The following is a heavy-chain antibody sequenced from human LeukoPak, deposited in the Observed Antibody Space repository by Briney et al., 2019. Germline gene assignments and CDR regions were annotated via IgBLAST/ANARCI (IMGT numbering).Heavy chain of an antibody. Sequence: PSETLSLTCTVSGGSVSTYYWSWIRQPAGEGLEWIGRINLSGSTNYNPSLKSRVTMSVDTSKNQLSLKLTSVTAADTAVYYCARGPFGGSFHYFDYWGQGTLVTVSS. CDR1: GGSVSTYY. V-gene: IGHV4-4*07. CDR2: INLSGST. CDR3: ARGPFGGSFHYFDY. D-gene: IGHD1-26*01. J-gene: IGHJ4*02.